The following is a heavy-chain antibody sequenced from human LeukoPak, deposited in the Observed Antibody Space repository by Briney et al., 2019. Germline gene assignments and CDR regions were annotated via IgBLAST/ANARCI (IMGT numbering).Heavy chain of an antibody. J-gene: IGHJ5*02. CDR2: IKQDGSEK. D-gene: IGHD6-19*01. Sequence: GGSLRLSCAASGFTFSSYWMSWVRQAPGKGLEWVANIKQDGSEKYYVDSVKGRFTISRDNAKNSLYLQMNSLRAQDTAVYYCARWYSSGWFDPWGQGTLVTVSS. CDR1: GFTFSSYW. CDR3: ARWYSSGWFDP. V-gene: IGHV3-7*01.